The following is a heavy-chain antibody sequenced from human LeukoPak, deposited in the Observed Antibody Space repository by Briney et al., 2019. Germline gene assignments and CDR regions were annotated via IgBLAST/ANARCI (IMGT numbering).Heavy chain of an antibody. CDR1: GYTFTGYY. J-gene: IGHJ4*02. V-gene: IGHV1-2*02. CDR3: ARGGLRYFDWALFDY. CDR2: INPNSGGT. D-gene: IGHD3-9*01. Sequence: ASVKVSCKASGYTFTGYYMHWVRQAPGQGLEWMGWINPNSGGTNYAQKFQGRVTMTRDTSISTAYMELSSLRSDDAAVYYCARGGLRYFDWALFDYWGQGTLVTVSS.